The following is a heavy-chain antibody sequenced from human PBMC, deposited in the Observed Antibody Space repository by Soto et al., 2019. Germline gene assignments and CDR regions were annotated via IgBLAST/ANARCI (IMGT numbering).Heavy chain of an antibody. D-gene: IGHD3-3*01. V-gene: IGHV3-23*01. CDR3: AKDSSTYYDFWSGYYSPAMGFDY. J-gene: IGHJ4*02. Sequence: GGSLRLSCAASGFTFSSYAMNWVRQAPGKGLEWVSAISGSGGSTYYADSVKGRFTISRDNSKNTLYLQMNSLRAEDTAVYYCAKDSSTYYDFWSGYYSPAMGFDYWGQGTLVTVSS. CDR1: GFTFSSYA. CDR2: ISGSGGST.